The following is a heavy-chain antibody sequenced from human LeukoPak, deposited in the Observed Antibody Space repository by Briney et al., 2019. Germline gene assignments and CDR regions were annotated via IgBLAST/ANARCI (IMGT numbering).Heavy chain of an antibody. CDR1: GFTFSSYW. V-gene: IGHV3-7*03. D-gene: IGHD3-10*01. J-gene: IGHJ4*02. CDR2: IKQDGSEK. Sequence: PGGSLRLSCAASGFTFSSYWMSWVRQAPGKGLEWVANIKQDGSEKYYVGSVKGRFTISRDNAKNSLYLQMNSLRAEDTAVYYCARDGGGYYFDYWGQGTLVTVSS. CDR3: ARDGGGYYFDY.